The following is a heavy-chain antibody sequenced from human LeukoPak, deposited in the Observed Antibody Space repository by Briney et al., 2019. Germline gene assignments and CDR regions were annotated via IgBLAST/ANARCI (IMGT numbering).Heavy chain of an antibody. J-gene: IGHJ4*02. V-gene: IGHV1-46*01. CDR3: ARSTEGASALRNFDY. D-gene: IGHD1-26*01. CDR2: INPSGGST. CDR1: GYTFTTFY. Sequence: ASVKVSCKASGYTFTTFYIHWVRQAPGRGLEWMGIINPSGGSTGYAQMFQGRVTMTRDTSTSTVYMELSSLRSEDTAVYYCARSTEGASALRNFDYWGQGTLVTVSS.